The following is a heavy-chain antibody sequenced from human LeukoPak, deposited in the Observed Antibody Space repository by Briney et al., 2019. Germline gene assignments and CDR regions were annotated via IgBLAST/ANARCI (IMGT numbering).Heavy chain of an antibody. Sequence: GGSLRLSCAASGFTFSSYWMSWVRQAPGKGLEWVANIKQDGSEKYYVDSVKGRFTISRDNAKNSLYLQMNNLRAEDTAVYYCARTQGRGLYAFDIWGQGTMVTVSS. CDR1: GFTFSSYW. CDR2: IKQDGSEK. CDR3: ARTQGRGLYAFDI. J-gene: IGHJ3*02. V-gene: IGHV3-7*01.